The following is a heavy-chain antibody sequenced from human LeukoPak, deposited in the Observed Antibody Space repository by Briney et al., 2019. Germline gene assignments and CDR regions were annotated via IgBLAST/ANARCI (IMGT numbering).Heavy chain of an antibody. CDR3: AKDLKPTGGYYYYGKDV. V-gene: IGHV3-23*01. CDR1: GFTFSSYA. CDR2: ISGSGGST. J-gene: IGHJ6*02. D-gene: IGHD3-16*01. Sequence: QPGGSLRLSCAASGFTFSSYAMSWVRQAPGKGLEWVSAISGSGGSTYSADSVKGRFTISRDNTKNTLYLQMNSLRAEDTAIYYCAKDLKPTGGYYYYGKDVWGQGTTVTVSS.